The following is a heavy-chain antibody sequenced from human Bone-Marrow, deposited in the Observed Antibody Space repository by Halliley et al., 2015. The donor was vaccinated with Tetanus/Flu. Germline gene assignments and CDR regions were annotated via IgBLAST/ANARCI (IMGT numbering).Heavy chain of an antibody. CDR1: GFTVSSYH. D-gene: IGHD6-19*01. Sequence: SLRLSCAASGFTVSSYHMTWVRQAPGKGLEWVSTIYIDATTYYADSVKGRFTISRDYSKNTLYLQMNTLRAEDTAVYYCATGRDSAKSGCWGQGTLVTVSS. CDR2: IYIDATT. J-gene: IGHJ4*02. V-gene: IGHV3-53*01. CDR3: ATGRDSAKSGC.